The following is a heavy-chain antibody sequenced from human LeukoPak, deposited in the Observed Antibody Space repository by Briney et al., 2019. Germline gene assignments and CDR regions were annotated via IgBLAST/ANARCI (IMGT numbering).Heavy chain of an antibody. V-gene: IGHV5-51*01. CDR1: GYPFASYW. J-gene: IGHJ4*02. Sequence: GESLQISCRVFGYPFASYWIGWVRQVPGKGLEWMAIIYPADSDIKYNPSFEGQVTFSADKSISTAYLQWNSLKASDTAMYYCASSMAGSGFYFDYWGQGTLVTVSS. CDR3: ASSMAGSGFYFDY. CDR2: IYPADSDI. D-gene: IGHD6-19*01.